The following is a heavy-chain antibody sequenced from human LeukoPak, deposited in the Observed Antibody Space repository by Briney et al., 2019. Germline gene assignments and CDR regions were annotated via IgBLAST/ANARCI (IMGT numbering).Heavy chain of an antibody. V-gene: IGHV1-2*02. CDR2: INPNSGGT. CDR3: ARHSGPLNDYGDYGNFDY. J-gene: IGHJ4*02. D-gene: IGHD4-17*01. Sequence: ASVKVSCKASGYTFTGYYMHWVRQAPGQGLEWMGWINPNSGGTNYAQKFQGRVTMTRDTSISPAYMELSRLRSDDTAVYYCARHSGPLNDYGDYGNFDYWGQGTLVTVSS. CDR1: GYTFTGYY.